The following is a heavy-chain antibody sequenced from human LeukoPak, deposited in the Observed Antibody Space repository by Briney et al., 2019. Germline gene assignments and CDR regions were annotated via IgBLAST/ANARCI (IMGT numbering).Heavy chain of an antibody. D-gene: IGHD3-22*01. CDR3: TIRSGYYPNDY. CDR2: IRSKANSYAT. V-gene: IGHV3-73*01. J-gene: IGHJ4*02. Sequence: GGSLRLXCAASGFTFSGSAMHWVRQASGKGLEWVGRIRSKANSYATAYAASVKGRFTISRDDSKNTAYLQMNSLKTEDTAVYYCTIRSGYYPNDYWGQGTLVTVSS. CDR1: GFTFSGSA.